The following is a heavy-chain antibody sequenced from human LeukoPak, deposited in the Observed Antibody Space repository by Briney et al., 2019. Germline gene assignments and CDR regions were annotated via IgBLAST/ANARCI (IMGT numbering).Heavy chain of an antibody. CDR1: GGSISSYY. CDR2: IYTSGST. D-gene: IGHD4-11*01. Sequence: PLETLSLTCTVSGGSISSYYWSWIRQPAGKGLEWIGRIYTSGSTNYNPSLKSRVTISVDKSKNQFSLKLSSVTAADTAVYYCARDRIVNSNYKGWFDPWGQGTLVTVSS. V-gene: IGHV4-4*07. CDR3: ARDRIVNSNYKGWFDP. J-gene: IGHJ5*02.